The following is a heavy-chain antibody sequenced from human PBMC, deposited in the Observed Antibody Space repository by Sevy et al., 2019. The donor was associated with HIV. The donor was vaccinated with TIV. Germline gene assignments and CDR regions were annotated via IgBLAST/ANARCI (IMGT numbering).Heavy chain of an antibody. CDR1: GFTLSRYS. Sequence: GGSLRLSCAASGFTLSRYSMNWVRQAPGKGLEWVSSISSSSSYLYYADSVKGRFTISRDNAKNSLYLQMNSLRAEDTAVYYCAREVRLGELSYLDYWGQGTLVTVSS. CDR2: ISSSSSYL. CDR3: AREVRLGELSYLDY. D-gene: IGHD3-16*02. V-gene: IGHV3-21*01. J-gene: IGHJ4*02.